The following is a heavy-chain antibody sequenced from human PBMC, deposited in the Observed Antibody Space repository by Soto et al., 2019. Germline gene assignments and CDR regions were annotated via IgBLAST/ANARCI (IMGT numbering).Heavy chain of an antibody. CDR2: IKSKTEGGTT. J-gene: IGHJ3*02. Sequence: GGSLRLSCAASGFTFSNAWMSWVRQAPGKGLEWVGRIKSKTEGGTTDYAAPVKGRFTISRDDSKNTLYLQMNSLKTEDTAVYDCTTEAELRYFDTDACDIWGQGTMVTVSS. V-gene: IGHV3-15*01. D-gene: IGHD3-9*01. CDR1: GFTFSNAW. CDR3: TTEAELRYFDTDACDI.